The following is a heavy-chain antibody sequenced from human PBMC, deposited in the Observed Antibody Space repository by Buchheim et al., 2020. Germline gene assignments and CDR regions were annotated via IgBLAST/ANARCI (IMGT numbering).Heavy chain of an antibody. CDR1: GFTFSSYW. J-gene: IGHJ4*02. CDR3: ARDIYAGWELQDVIGY. D-gene: IGHD1-26*01. V-gene: IGHV3-7*01. Sequence: EVQLVESGGGLVQPGGSLRLSCAASGFTFSSYWMSWVRQAPGKGLEWVANIKQDGSEKYYVDSVKGRFTISRDNAKNSLYLQMNSLRAEDTAVYYCARDIYAGWELQDVIGYWGQGTL. CDR2: IKQDGSEK.